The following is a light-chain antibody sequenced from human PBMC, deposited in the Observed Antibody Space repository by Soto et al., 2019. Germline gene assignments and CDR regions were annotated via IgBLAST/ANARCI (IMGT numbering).Light chain of an antibody. V-gene: IGLV2-14*01. J-gene: IGLJ1*01. Sequence: QSVLTQPASVSGSPGQSITISCTGTSSDVGNYNSVSWYQQHPGKAPKLMIYEVSNRPSRVSNRFSGSKSGNTASLTISGLQAEDEADYYCSSYTSSSTLLYVFGTGTKLTVL. CDR3: SSYTSSSTLLYV. CDR2: EVS. CDR1: SSDVGNYNS.